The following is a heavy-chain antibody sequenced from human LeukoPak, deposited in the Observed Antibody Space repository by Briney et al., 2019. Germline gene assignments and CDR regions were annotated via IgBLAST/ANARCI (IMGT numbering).Heavy chain of an antibody. D-gene: IGHD6-19*01. CDR2: IYYRGST. CDR1: GGSVSNDY. Sequence: PSETPSLTCTVSGGSVSNDYWSWVRRPPGKALEWIGNIYYRGSTNYNPSLKSRVTISLDTANNQFSLKLSSVTAADTAVYYCAGTSKWLAFDYWGQGTLVTVSS. J-gene: IGHJ4*02. V-gene: IGHV4-59*02. CDR3: AGTSKWLAFDY.